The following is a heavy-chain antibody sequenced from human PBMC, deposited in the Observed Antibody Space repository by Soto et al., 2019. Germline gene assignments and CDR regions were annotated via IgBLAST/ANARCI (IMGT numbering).Heavy chain of an antibody. CDR2: ISGPGGST. J-gene: IGHJ4*02. CDR1: GFTFSNYV. V-gene: IGHV3-23*01. CDR3: ARDERIAVAGTDN. Sequence: EVQLLESGGGLVQPGGSLRLSCAASGFTFSNYVMTWVRQAAGKGLEWVSSISGPGGSTYYADSVQGRFTISRDNSKNTLFLQMNTLRAEDTALYYCARDERIAVAGTDNWGQGILVTVTS. D-gene: IGHD6-19*01.